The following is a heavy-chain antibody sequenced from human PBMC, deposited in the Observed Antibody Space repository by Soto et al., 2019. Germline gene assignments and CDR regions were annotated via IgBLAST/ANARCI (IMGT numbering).Heavy chain of an antibody. Sequence: PGGSLRLSCAASGFTVRTYGMHLVRPAPGRGPEWGATIEYDGNKECFADCVKGRFTISRDNSNNTLYLQMNSLRAEDTAVYYCALFGVLIYPEAWGQGTLVTVSS. J-gene: IGHJ5*02. CDR2: IEYDGNKE. V-gene: IGHV3-30*03. D-gene: IGHD3-3*01. CDR1: GFTVRTYG. CDR3: ALFGVLIYPEA.